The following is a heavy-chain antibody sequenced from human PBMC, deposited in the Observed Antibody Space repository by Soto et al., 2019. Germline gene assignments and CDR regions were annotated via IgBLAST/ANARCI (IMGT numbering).Heavy chain of an antibody. CDR3: AKEMGDYYDSSGSWFDP. CDR1: GFTFSSYV. CDR2: ISGSGGNT. V-gene: IGHV3-23*01. Sequence: EVQLLESGGGLVQPGGSLRLSCAASGFTFSSYVMSWVRQAPGKGLEWVSAISGSGGNTYCADSVKGRFTISRDNSKNTLFLQMNSLRAEDTALYFCAKEMGDYYDSSGSWFDPWGQGTLVIVSS. J-gene: IGHJ5*02. D-gene: IGHD3-22*01.